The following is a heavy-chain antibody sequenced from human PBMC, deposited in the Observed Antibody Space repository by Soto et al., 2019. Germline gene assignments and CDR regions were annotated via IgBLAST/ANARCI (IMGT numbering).Heavy chain of an antibody. V-gene: IGHV4-30-2*01. CDR2: IYHSGST. J-gene: IGHJ4*02. CDR1: DGSISSGGYS. CDR3: VRVPDY. Sequence: QLQLQESGSGLVKPSQTLSLTCAVSDGSISSGGYSWSWIRQPPGKGLDWIGYIYHSGSTYYNPSLKSRVTISVDRSKNQFSLKLSSVTAADTAVYYCVRVPDYWGQGTLVTVSS.